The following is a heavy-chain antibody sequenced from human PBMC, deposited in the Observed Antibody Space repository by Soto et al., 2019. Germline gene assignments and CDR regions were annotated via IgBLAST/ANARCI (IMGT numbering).Heavy chain of an antibody. V-gene: IGHV3-48*01. CDR1: GFTFSSYS. Sequence: SLRLSCAASGFTFSSYSMNWVRQAPGKGLEWVSYISSSSSTIYYADSVKGRFTISRDNAKNSLYLQMNSLRAEDTAVYYCARVAPGEDFDYWGQGTLVTVSS. J-gene: IGHJ4*02. CDR3: ARVAPGEDFDY. CDR2: ISSSSSTI. D-gene: IGHD3-10*01.